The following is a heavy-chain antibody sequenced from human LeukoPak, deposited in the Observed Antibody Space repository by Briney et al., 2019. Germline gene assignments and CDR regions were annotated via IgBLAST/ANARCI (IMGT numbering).Heavy chain of an antibody. V-gene: IGHV1-3*01. Sequence: ASVKVSCKASGYTFTNYAIHWVRQAPGQRLEWMAWINAGNGNTKYSQKFQGRVTVTRDTSASTAYMELSSLKSEDTAVYYCANTSTREDDAFDIWGQGTMVTVSS. CDR1: GYTFTNYA. D-gene: IGHD5-18*01. J-gene: IGHJ3*02. CDR2: INAGNGNT. CDR3: ANTSTREDDAFDI.